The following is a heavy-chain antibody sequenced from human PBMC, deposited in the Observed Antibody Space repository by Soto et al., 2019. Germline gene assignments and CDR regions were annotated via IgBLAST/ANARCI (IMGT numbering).Heavy chain of an antibody. J-gene: IGHJ5*02. V-gene: IGHV3-9*01. Sequence: GGSLRLSCEASGFTFASYAMHWIRQAPGKGLEWVSGISWNSNSIGYADSVKGRFTISRDNAKNSLYLQMNSLRVEDTAFYYCAKGIEQWLSNWFDPWGQGTLVTVSS. D-gene: IGHD6-19*01. CDR1: GFTFASYA. CDR3: AKGIEQWLSNWFDP. CDR2: ISWNSNSI.